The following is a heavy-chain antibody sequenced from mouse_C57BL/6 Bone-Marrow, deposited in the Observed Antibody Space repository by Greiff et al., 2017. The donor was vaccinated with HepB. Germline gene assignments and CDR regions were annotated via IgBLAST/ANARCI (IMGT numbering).Heavy chain of an antibody. CDR2: IYPGDGDT. CDR1: GYAFSSSW. D-gene: IGHD3-1*01. Sequence: QVQLKQSGPELVKPGASVKISCKASGYAFSSSWMNWVKQRPGKGLEWIGRIYPGDGDTNYNGKFKGKATLTADKSSSTAYMQLSSLTSEDSAVYFCARFGYRYFDVWGTGTTVTVSS. J-gene: IGHJ1*03. CDR3: ARFGYRYFDV. V-gene: IGHV1-82*01.